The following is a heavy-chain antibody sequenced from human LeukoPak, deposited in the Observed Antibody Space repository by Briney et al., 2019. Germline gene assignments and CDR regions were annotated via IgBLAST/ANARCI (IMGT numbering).Heavy chain of an antibody. CDR1: GFTFSSYW. Sequence: GALRLSCAASGFTFSSYWMHWVRQAPGKGLVGVSRINSDGSSTNYADSVKGRFTISRDNAKNTLYLQMNSLRAEDTAVYYCVCMSPPARWGQGTLVTVSS. V-gene: IGHV3-74*01. J-gene: IGHJ4*02. D-gene: IGHD2-8*01. CDR3: VCMSPPAR. CDR2: INSDGSST.